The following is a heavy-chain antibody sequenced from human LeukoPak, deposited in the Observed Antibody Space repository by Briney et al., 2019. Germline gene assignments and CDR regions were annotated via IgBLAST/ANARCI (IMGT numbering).Heavy chain of an antibody. CDR3: AKAPSVSSSWFDY. Sequence: GGSLRLSCAASGFPFNTYVMTWARQAPGKGLGWASGISGSGGTTYYADSVKGRFTISRDNSGNTLYLQMSSLRAEDTAVYYCAKAPSVSSSWFDYWGQGTLVTVSS. CDR2: ISGSGGTT. CDR1: GFPFNTYV. J-gene: IGHJ4*02. V-gene: IGHV3-23*01. D-gene: IGHD6-13*01.